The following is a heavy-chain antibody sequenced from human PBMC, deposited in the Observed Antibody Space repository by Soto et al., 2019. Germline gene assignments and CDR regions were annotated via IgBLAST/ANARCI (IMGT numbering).Heavy chain of an antibody. V-gene: IGHV3-15*01. CDR1: GFTFSHAW. J-gene: IGHJ5*02. Sequence: PGGSLRLSCAAPGFTFSHAWMSWVRQAPGTGLEWVGRIKSKADGETKDYGAPVRGRFTISRDDSQDILYLHMNSLRIEDTAVYYCCVIKRRDQYSTSGYWFDPWGPGTLVTVSS. CDR3: CVIKRRDQYSTSGYWFDP. D-gene: IGHD4-4*01. CDR2: IKSKADGETK.